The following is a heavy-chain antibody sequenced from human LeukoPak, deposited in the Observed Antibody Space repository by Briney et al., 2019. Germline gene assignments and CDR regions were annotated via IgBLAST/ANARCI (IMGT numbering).Heavy chain of an antibody. CDR3: ASGDGSYYSKGPSDY. D-gene: IGHD1-26*01. V-gene: IGHV1-2*02. CDR1: GYTFTGYY. CDR2: INPNSGGT. Sequence: ASVKVSCKASGYTFTGYYMHWVRQAPGQGLEWMGWINPNSGGTNYAQKFQGRVTMTRDTSISTAYMELSRLRSDDTAVYYCASGDGSYYSKGPSDYWGQGTLVTVSS. J-gene: IGHJ4*02.